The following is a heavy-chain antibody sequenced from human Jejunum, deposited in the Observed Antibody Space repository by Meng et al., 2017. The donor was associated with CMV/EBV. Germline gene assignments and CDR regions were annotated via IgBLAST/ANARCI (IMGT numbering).Heavy chain of an antibody. D-gene: IGHD4-23*01. J-gene: IGHJ4*02. Sequence: FFFSAYYMTWVGQAPGKGLEWISYISDSGDTIYDADAVKGRFTISRDNTKNSVFLQMNSLRAEDTAVYYCARDPYGGNPVFGFGYWGQGTLVTVSS. CDR2: ISDSGDTI. CDR3: ARDPYGGNPVFGFGY. V-gene: IGHV3-11*01. CDR1: FFFSAYY.